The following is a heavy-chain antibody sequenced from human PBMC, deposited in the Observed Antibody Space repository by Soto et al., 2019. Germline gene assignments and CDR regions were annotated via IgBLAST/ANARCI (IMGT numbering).Heavy chain of an antibody. CDR1: GGTFSSYA. CDR2: IIPIFGTA. D-gene: IGHD3-22*01. J-gene: IGHJ5*02. V-gene: IGHV1-69*06. Sequence: SVKVSCKASGGTFSSYAISWVRQAPGQGLEWMGGIIPIFGTANYAQKFQGRVAITADKSTSTAYMELSSLRSEDTAVYYCATAAPSDSCGTSGCPNWFDPCRQVTLVTVS. CDR3: ATAAPSDSCGTSGCPNWFDP.